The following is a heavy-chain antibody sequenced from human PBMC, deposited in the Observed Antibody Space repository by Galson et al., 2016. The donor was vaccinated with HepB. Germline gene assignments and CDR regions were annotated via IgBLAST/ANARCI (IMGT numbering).Heavy chain of an antibody. D-gene: IGHD1-1*01. Sequence: SVKVSCKASGYTFTNYTLHWVRQAPGHRLEWMGWINTGNGNTKYSEKFQGRVTFTRDTSAFTAHMEFSSLTSEDTAVYYCARLGGWVGPTGDYWGQGTLVIVSS. J-gene: IGHJ4*02. V-gene: IGHV1-3*04. CDR2: INTGNGNT. CDR3: ARLGGWVGPTGDY. CDR1: GYTFTNYT.